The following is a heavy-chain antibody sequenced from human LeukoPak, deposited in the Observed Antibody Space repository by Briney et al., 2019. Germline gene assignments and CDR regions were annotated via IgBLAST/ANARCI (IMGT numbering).Heavy chain of an antibody. Sequence: GASVKVSCKASGYTFISYAMLWVRQAPGQRLEWMGWINTGNGNTKYSQKFQGRVTITRDTSASTAYMELSSLRSEDTAVYYCARAPYSNYIFDYRGQGTLVTVSS. D-gene: IGHD4-11*01. CDR3: ARAPYSNYIFDY. CDR2: INTGNGNT. CDR1: GYTFISYA. J-gene: IGHJ4*02. V-gene: IGHV1-3*04.